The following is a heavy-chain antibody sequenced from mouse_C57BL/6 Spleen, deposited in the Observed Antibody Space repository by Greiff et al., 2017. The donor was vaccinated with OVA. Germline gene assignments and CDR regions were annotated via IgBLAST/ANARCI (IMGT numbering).Heavy chain of an antibody. V-gene: IGHV5-17*01. Sequence: EVKVVESGGGLVKPGGSLKLSCAASGFTFSDYGLHWVRQAPEKGLEWVAYISSGSSTIYYADTVKGRFTISRDNAKNTLFLQMTSLRSEDTAMYYCARDPFDSYWYFDVWGTGTTVTVSS. J-gene: IGHJ1*03. CDR3: ARDPFDSYWYFDV. CDR1: GFTFSDYG. CDR2: ISSGSSTI.